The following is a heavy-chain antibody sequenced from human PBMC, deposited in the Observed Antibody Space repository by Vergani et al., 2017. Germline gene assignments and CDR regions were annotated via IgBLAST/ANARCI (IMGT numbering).Heavy chain of an antibody. D-gene: IGHD3-22*01. CDR3: ARLPPESSGYYFDY. J-gene: IGHJ4*02. CDR2: IYYSGST. V-gene: IGHV4-59*08. Sequence: QVQLQESGPGLVKPSETLSLTCTVSGGYISSYYWSWIRQPPGKGLEWIGYIYYSGSTNYNPSLKSRVTISVDTSKNQFSLKLSSVTAADTAVYYCARLPPESSGYYFDYWGQGALVTVSS. CDR1: GGYISSYY.